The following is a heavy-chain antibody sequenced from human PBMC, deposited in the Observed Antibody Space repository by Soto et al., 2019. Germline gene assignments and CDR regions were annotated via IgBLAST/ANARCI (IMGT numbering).Heavy chain of an antibody. Sequence: QVQLVQSGAEVKKPGASVKVSCKASGYTFSCCDINWVRQAPGQGLEWLGWVNTNSGNTGSAQRFQGRVTMTRDTSISTAYIELNSLRSDVTAVYYSARVYGDVTHWGQGTLVTVSS. D-gene: IGHD4-17*01. CDR2: VNTNSGNT. CDR3: ARVYGDVTH. J-gene: IGHJ4*02. CDR1: GYTFSCCD. V-gene: IGHV1-8*01.